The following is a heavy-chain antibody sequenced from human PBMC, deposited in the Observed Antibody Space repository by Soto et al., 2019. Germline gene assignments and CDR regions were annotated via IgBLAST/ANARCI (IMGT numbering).Heavy chain of an antibody. CDR1: GYTFTSYA. J-gene: IGHJ3*02. V-gene: IGHV1-3*02. CDR3: ARGQYSGRPDVAFDI. D-gene: IGHD1-26*01. Sequence: ASVKVSCKASGYTFTSYAMHWVRQAPGQRLEWMGWSNAGNGNTKYSQEFQGRVTITRDTSASTAYMELSSLRSEDMAVYYCARGQYSGRPDVAFDILGQGTMVTVSS. CDR2: SNAGNGNT.